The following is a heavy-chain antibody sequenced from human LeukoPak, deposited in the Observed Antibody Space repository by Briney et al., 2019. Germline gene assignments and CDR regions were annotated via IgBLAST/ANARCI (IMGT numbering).Heavy chain of an antibody. CDR3: AKRTPYDFWSGYYNGPFDY. D-gene: IGHD3-3*01. CDR2: ISGSGGST. CDR1: GFTFSSYA. J-gene: IGHJ4*02. Sequence: GGSLRLSCAASGFTFSSYAMSWVRQAPGKGLEWVSAISGSGGSTYYADSVKGRFTISRDNSKNTLYLQMNSLRAEDTAVYYCAKRTPYDFWSGYYNGPFDYWGQGTLVTVSS. V-gene: IGHV3-23*01.